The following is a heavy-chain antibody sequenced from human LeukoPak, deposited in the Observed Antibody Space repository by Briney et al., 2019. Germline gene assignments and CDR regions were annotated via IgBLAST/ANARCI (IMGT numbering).Heavy chain of an antibody. V-gene: IGHV3-30*04. CDR1: GFTFSSYA. Sequence: PGGSLRLSCAASGFTFSSYAMHWVRQAPGKGLEWVAVISYDGSNKYYTDSVKGRFTISRDNSKNTLYLQMNSLRAEDTAVYYCARIGYCSSTSCYHNWFDPWDQGTLVTVSS. J-gene: IGHJ5*02. CDR2: ISYDGSNK. D-gene: IGHD2-2*01. CDR3: ARIGYCSSTSCYHNWFDP.